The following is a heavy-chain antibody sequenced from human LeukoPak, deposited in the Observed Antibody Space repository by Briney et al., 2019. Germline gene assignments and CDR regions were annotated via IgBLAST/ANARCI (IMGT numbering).Heavy chain of an antibody. CDR3: ARVVGLLTKYYFDY. J-gene: IGHJ4*02. CDR2: IIPIFGTA. V-gene: IGHV1-69*13. D-gene: IGHD3-22*01. Sequence: ASVKVSCKASGGTFSSYAISWVRQAPGQGLEWMGGIIPIFGTANYAQKFQGRVTITADESTSTAYMELSSLRSEDTAVYYRARVVGLLTKYYFDYWGQGTLVTVSS. CDR1: GGTFSSYA.